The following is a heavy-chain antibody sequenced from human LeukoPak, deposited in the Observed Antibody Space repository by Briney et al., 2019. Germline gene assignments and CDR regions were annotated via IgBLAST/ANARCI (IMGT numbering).Heavy chain of an antibody. CDR3: AKGSGWYIDY. CDR2: IRFDGSNY. Sequence: PGGSLRLSCAASGFSFSSYGMHWVRQAPGKGLEWVAFIRFDGSNYYYGDSVKGRFTISRDNSMDTLYLQMNSLRAEDTAVYFCAKGSGWYIDYCGQGTLVTVSS. V-gene: IGHV3-30*02. D-gene: IGHD6-19*01. J-gene: IGHJ4*02. CDR1: GFSFSSYG.